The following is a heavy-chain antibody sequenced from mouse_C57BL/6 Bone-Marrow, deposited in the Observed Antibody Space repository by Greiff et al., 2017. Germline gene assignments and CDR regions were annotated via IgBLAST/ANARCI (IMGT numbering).Heavy chain of an antibody. CDR3: AREGKSWFAY. J-gene: IGHJ3*01. CDR1: GYTFTSYW. D-gene: IGHD2-1*01. CDR2: IHPNSGST. V-gene: IGHV1-64*01. Sequence: QVQLQQPGAERVKPGASVKLSCKASGYTFTSYWMHWVKQRPGQGLEWIGMIHPNSGSTNYNEKFKSKATLTVDKSSSTAYMQLSSLTSEDSAVYYCAREGKSWFAYWGQGTLVTVSA.